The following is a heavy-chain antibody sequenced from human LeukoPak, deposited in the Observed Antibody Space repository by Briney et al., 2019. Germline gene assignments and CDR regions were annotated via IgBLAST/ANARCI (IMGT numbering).Heavy chain of an antibody. Sequence: GESLKISCNVSGYSFTNYWIGWVRQMPGKGLEWMGIIYPGDSDIRYSPSFQGQVTISADKSISTAYLQWGSLKASDTAMYYCTRTGYSSRWAIDNWGQGTLVTVSS. CDR3: TRTGYSSRWAIDN. J-gene: IGHJ4*02. CDR2: IYPGDSDI. CDR1: GYSFTNYW. V-gene: IGHV5-51*01. D-gene: IGHD6-13*01.